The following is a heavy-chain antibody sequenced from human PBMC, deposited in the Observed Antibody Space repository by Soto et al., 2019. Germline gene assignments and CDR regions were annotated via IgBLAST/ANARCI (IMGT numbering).Heavy chain of an antibody. V-gene: IGHV1-18*01. Sequence: ASVKVSCKASGYIFVKYGIAWVRQAPRQGLEWMGWISPYTGNTHSASKVQGRLTMTTDTSTSTAYMDLGSLTSDDTAVYYCVMVDNYVTPTPQDVWGQGTTVTVSS. CDR1: GYIFVKYG. J-gene: IGHJ6*02. D-gene: IGHD3-16*01. CDR3: VMVDNYVTPTPQDV. CDR2: ISPYTGNT.